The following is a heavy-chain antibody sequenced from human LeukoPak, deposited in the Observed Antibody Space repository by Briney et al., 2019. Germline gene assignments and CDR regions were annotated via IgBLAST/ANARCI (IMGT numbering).Heavy chain of an antibody. D-gene: IGHD3-10*01. CDR3: AKVGPLLWFGELAVFDY. CDR2: ISGSGGST. V-gene: IGHV3-23*01. J-gene: IGHJ4*02. Sequence: GGSLRLSCAASGFTFSSYVMSWVRQAPGKGLEWVSAISGSGGSTYYADSVKGRFTISRDNSKNTLYLQMNRLRAEDTAVYYCAKVGPLLWFGELAVFDYWGQGTLVTVSS. CDR1: GFTFSSYV.